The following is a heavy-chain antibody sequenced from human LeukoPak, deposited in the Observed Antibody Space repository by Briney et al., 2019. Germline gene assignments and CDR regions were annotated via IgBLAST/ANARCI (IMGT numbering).Heavy chain of an antibody. CDR2: MNPNSGNT. D-gene: IGHD3-22*01. CDR1: GYTFTSYD. J-gene: IGHJ4*02. V-gene: IGHV1-8*01. Sequence: ASVKVSCKASGYTFTSYDINWVRQATGQGLEWMGWMNPNSGNTGYAQKFQGRVTRTRNTSISTAYTELSSLRSEDTAVYYCARRYYDSSGYYDWGQGTLVTVSS. CDR3: ARRYYDSSGYYD.